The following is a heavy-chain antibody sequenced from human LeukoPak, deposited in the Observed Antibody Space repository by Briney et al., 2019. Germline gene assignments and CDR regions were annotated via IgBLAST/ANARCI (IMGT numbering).Heavy chain of an antibody. J-gene: IGHJ3*02. D-gene: IGHD4-23*01. Sequence: SQTLSLTCTVSGGSISSGDYFWSWIRQPPGKGLEWIGYIYYSGSTYYNPSLKSRVSISVDLFKDQFSLKLSSVTAAKTAVFYCAREGRSLRAFDIWGQGTMVTVSS. CDR3: AREGRSLRAFDI. CDR1: GGSISSGDYF. CDR2: IYYSGST. V-gene: IGHV4-30-4*01.